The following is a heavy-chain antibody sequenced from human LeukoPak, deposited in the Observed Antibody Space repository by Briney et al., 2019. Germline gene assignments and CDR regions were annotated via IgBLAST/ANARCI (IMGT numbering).Heavy chain of an antibody. J-gene: IGHJ4*02. CDR2: MYYSGNT. CDR3: ARGKYFFDY. V-gene: IGHV4-59*01. CDR1: VESLSGYY. Sequence: PSETLSLTCTVSVESLSGYYWSWIRQPPGKGLEWTGYMYYSGNTNYNPSLKSRLTTSLDSSKNQFTLKLSSVTAADTAVYYCARGKYFFDYWGQGTLVTVSS.